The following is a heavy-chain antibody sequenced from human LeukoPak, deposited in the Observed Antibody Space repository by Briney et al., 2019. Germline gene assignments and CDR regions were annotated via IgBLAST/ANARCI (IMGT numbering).Heavy chain of an antibody. V-gene: IGHV3-30*18. J-gene: IGHJ6*02. CDR3: AKDSYYYYGMDV. CDR2: ISYDGSNK. Sequence: GGSLRLSCAASGFTFSSYAMSWVRQAPGKGLEWVAVISYDGSNKYYADSVKGRFTISRDNSKNTLYLQMNSLRAEDTAVYYCAKDSYYYYGMDVWGQGTTVTVSS. CDR1: GFTFSSYA.